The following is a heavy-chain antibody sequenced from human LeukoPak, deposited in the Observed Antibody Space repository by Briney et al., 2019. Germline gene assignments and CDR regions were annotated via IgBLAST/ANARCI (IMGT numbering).Heavy chain of an antibody. CDR2: ISSSSSYI. Sequence: GGSLRLSCAASGFTFSSYSMNWVRQAPGKGLEWVSSISSSSSYIYYADPVKGRFTISRDNAKNSLYLQMNSLRAEDTAVYYCGGGDSSGYYYLDYWGQGTLVTVSS. CDR1: GFTFSSYS. D-gene: IGHD3-22*01. V-gene: IGHV3-21*01. CDR3: GGGDSSGYYYLDY. J-gene: IGHJ4*02.